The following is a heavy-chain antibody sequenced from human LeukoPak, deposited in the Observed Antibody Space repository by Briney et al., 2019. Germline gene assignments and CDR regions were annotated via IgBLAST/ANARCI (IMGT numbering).Heavy chain of an antibody. CDR2: IIPIFGTA. J-gene: IGHJ4*02. CDR1: GGTFSSYA. Sequence: ASVKVYCKASGGTFSSYATSWVRQAPGQGLEWMGGIIPIFGTANYAQKFQGRVTITADESTSTAYMELSSLRSEDTAVYYCARAPHDYGDYEYYFDYWGQGTLVTVSS. CDR3: ARAPHDYGDYEYYFDY. V-gene: IGHV1-69*13. D-gene: IGHD4-17*01.